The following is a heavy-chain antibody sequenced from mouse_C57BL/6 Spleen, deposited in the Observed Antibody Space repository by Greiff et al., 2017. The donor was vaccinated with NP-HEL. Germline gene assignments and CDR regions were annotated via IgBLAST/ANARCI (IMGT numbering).Heavy chain of an antibody. CDR3: ARRGATVVAPYYAMDY. Sequence: VQLQQPGAELVKPGASVKLSCKASGYTFTSYWMQWVKQRPGQGLEWIGEIDPSDSYTNYNQKFKGKATLTVDTSSSTAYMQLSSLTSEDSAVYYCARRGATVVAPYYAMDYWGQGTSVTVSS. D-gene: IGHD1-1*01. CDR2: IDPSDSYT. V-gene: IGHV1-50*01. CDR1: GYTFTSYW. J-gene: IGHJ4*01.